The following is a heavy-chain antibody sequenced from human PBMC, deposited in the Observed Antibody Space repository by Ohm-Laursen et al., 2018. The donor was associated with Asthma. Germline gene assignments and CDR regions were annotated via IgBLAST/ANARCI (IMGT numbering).Heavy chain of an antibody. Sequence: GASVKVSCKASGGTFSSYAISWVRQAPGQGLEWMGGIIPIFGTANYAQKFQGRATIIADESTSTAYMELSSLRSEDTAVYYCARESYGDYWFDYWGQGTLVTVSS. CDR2: IIPIFGTA. CDR1: GGTFSSYA. J-gene: IGHJ4*02. CDR3: ARESYGDYWFDY. V-gene: IGHV1-69*13. D-gene: IGHD4-17*01.